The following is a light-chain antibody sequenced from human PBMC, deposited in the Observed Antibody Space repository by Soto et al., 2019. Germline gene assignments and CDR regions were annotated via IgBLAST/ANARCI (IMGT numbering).Light chain of an antibody. V-gene: IGLV1-40*01. J-gene: IGLJ3*02. CDR2: GNS. Sequence: QSVLTQPPSVSGAPGQRVTISCTGSSSNIGSGYDVHWYQQLPGTAPKLLIYGNSNRPSGVPDRFSGSKSGASASLAITGLQAEDEADDYCQSYDSSLSGSLVFGGGTQLTVL. CDR3: QSYDSSLSGSLV. CDR1: SSNIGSGYD.